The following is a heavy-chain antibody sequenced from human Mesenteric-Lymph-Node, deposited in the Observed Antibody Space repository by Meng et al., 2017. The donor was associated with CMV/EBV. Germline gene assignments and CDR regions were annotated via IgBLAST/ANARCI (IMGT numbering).Heavy chain of an antibody. CDR3: ARDRYRSSDY. V-gene: IGHV3-53*01. Sequence: GESLKISCAASGFSFSNYWMDWVRQVPGKGLEWVSVIYRDGTTYYADSVKGRFTISRDNFNNTLNLQMNSLRADDTAVYYCARDRYRSSDYWGQGTLVTVSS. CDR1: GFSFSNYW. J-gene: IGHJ4*02. CDR2: IYRDGTT. D-gene: IGHD6-6*01.